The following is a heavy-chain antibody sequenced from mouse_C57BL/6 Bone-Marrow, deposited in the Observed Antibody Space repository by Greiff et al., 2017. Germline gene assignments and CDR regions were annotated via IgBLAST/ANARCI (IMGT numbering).Heavy chain of an antibody. Sequence: EVQLQQSGPELVKPGASVKISCKASGYTFTDYYMNWVKQSHGKSLEWIGDINPNNGGTSYNQKFKGKATLTVDKSSSTAYMELRSLTSEDSAVYYCARRKPYGDFDYWGQGTTLTVSS. V-gene: IGHV1-26*01. J-gene: IGHJ2*01. D-gene: IGHD1-2*01. CDR2: INPNNGGT. CDR1: GYTFTDYY. CDR3: ARRKPYGDFDY.